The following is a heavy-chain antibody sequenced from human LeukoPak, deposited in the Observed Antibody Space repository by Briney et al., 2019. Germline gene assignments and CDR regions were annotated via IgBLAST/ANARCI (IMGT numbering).Heavy chain of an antibody. CDR3: ARGQAAKPNYHYMDV. CDR2: IIPIFGTA. Sequence: ASVKVSCKASGGTFSSYAISWVRQAPGQGLEWMGGIIPIFGTANYAQKFQGRVTITADESTSTAYMELSSLRSEDTAVYYRARGQAAKPNYHYMDVWGKGTTVTVSS. V-gene: IGHV1-69*01. J-gene: IGHJ6*03. D-gene: IGHD2-2*01. CDR1: GGTFSSYA.